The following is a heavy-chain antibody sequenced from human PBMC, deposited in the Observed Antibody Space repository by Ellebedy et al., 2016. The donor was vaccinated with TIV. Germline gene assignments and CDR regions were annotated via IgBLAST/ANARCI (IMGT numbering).Heavy chain of an antibody. CDR1: GVTYSRYA. CDR2: IVGSGGGI. CDR3: AKDRTPGDGYWVFDD. D-gene: IGHD5-18*01. V-gene: IGHV3-23*01. Sequence: PGGSLRLSCVASGVTYSRYAMSWVRQAPGKGLEWISGIVGSGGGIWYAESAKGRFTISRDNSKSTLYLQMNSLRADDTAVYYCAKDRTPGDGYWVFDDWGQGTLVTVSS. J-gene: IGHJ4*02.